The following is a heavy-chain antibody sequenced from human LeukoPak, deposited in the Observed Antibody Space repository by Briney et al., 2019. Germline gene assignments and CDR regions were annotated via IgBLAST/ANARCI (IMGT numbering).Heavy chain of an antibody. V-gene: IGHV3-23*01. J-gene: IGHJ4*02. Sequence: GGSLRLSCAASGFTFSTFAMIWVRQPPGKGLEWVSSIFPSGGEIHYADSVRGRFTVSRDNSKSTLSLQMNSLRAEDTAIYYCATYRQVLLPFESWGQGTLVTVSS. D-gene: IGHD5-18*01. CDR1: GFTFSTFA. CDR3: ATYRQVLLPFES. CDR2: IFPSGGEI.